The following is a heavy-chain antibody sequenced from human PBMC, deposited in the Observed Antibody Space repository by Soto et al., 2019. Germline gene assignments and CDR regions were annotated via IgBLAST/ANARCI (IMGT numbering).Heavy chain of an antibody. V-gene: IGHV3-53*01. CDR1: GFTVSSNY. CDR3: ARDSGYSSGWYSDY. Sequence: GGSLRLSCAASGFTVSSNYMSWVRQAPGKGLEWVSVIYSGGSTYYADSVKGRFTISRDNSKNTLYLQMNSLRAEDTAVYYCARDSGYSSGWYSDYWGQGTLGTVSS. CDR2: IYSGGST. J-gene: IGHJ4*02. D-gene: IGHD6-19*01.